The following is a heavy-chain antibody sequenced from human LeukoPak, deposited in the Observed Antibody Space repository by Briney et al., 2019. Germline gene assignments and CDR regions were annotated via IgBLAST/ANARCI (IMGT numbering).Heavy chain of an antibody. J-gene: IGHJ5*01. CDR3: VKDSGYYDTSGKGWFDF. D-gene: IGHD3-22*01. Sequence: GGSLRLSCAASGFAFSSYSMNWVRQAPGKGLEWVSYISYSGNGIYYADSVKGRFTISRDNAKNSLFLRMNSLRAEDTAVYYCVKDSGYYDTSGKGWFDFWGQGTLVTVSS. CDR2: ISYSGNGI. V-gene: IGHV3-48*04. CDR1: GFAFSSYS.